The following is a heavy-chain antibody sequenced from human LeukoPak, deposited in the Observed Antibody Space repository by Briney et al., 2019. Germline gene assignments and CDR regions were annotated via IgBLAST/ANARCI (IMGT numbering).Heavy chain of an antibody. CDR3: ARLRPLGYCSGGSCPFDY. Sequence: GESLKISCKGSGYSFTSYWIGWVRQMPGKGLEWMGIIYPGDSDTRYSPSFQGQVTISADKSISTAYLQWSSLKASDTAMYYCARLRPLGYCSGGSCPFDYWGQGTLVTVSS. V-gene: IGHV5-51*01. CDR2: IYPGDSDT. J-gene: IGHJ4*02. D-gene: IGHD2-15*01. CDR1: GYSFTSYW.